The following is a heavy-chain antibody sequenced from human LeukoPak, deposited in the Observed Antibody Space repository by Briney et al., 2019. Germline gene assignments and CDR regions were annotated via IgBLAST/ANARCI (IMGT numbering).Heavy chain of an antibody. V-gene: IGHV3-30*02. CDR1: GFTFSTYN. CDR2: IPYGGSDK. D-gene: IGHD3-10*01. Sequence: GGSLRLSCAASGFTFSTYNFHWVRQAPGKGLEWVAFIPYGGSDKYYADSVKGRFTISRDNSKNTLFLQVNSLKTEDTAVYYCARDYGSGSYSLDYWGQGTLVTVSS. J-gene: IGHJ4*02. CDR3: ARDYGSGSYSLDY.